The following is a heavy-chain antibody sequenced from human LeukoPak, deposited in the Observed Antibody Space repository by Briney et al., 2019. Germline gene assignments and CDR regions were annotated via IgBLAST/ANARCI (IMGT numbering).Heavy chain of an antibody. Sequence: SETLSLTCTVSGYSISSGYYWSWIRQPAGKGLEWIGRIYTSGSTNYNPSLKSRVTMSVDTSKNQFSLKLSSVTAADTAVYYCAREYDSSGYYPYYMDVWGKGTTVTISS. CDR2: IYTSGST. D-gene: IGHD3-22*01. J-gene: IGHJ6*03. CDR3: AREYDSSGYYPYYMDV. CDR1: GYSISSGYY. V-gene: IGHV4-4*07.